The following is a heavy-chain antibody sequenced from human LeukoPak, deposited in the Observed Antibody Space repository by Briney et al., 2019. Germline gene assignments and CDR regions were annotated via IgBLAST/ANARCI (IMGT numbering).Heavy chain of an antibody. V-gene: IGHV4-34*01. CDR2: INHSGGT. J-gene: IGHJ3*02. D-gene: IGHD1-26*01. Sequence: SETLSLTCAVYGGSFSGYYWNWIRQPPGKGLEWIGEINHSGGTNYNPSLKSRVTISVNTSKNQFSLKLSSVTAADTAVYYCARRVWATTISRDAFDIWGQGTMVTVSS. CDR1: GGSFSGYY. CDR3: ARRVWATTISRDAFDI.